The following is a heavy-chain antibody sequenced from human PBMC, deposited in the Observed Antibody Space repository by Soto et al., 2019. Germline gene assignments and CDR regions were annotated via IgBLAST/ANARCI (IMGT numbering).Heavy chain of an antibody. V-gene: IGHV3-7*01. Sequence: GGSLRLSCAASGFTFSSYWMSWVRQAPGKGLEWVANIKQGGSEKYYVDSVKGRFTISRDNAKNSLYLQMNSLRAEDTAVYYCARVGSHRYSSGWYAFDIWGQGTMVTVSS. D-gene: IGHD6-19*01. CDR1: GFTFSSYW. J-gene: IGHJ3*02. CDR2: IKQGGSEK. CDR3: ARVGSHRYSSGWYAFDI.